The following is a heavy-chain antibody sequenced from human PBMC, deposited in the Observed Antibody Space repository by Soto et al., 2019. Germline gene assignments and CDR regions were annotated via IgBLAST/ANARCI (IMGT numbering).Heavy chain of an antibody. J-gene: IGHJ3*02. D-gene: IGHD7-27*01. CDR3: ASNWGPDAFDI. Sequence: QVQLQESGPGLVKPSQTLSLTCTVSNGSITSGGYYWNWIRQHPGKGLEWIGYIYYSGSTYNNPSLKGRATISLDWSKNNFSLKLTSVTAADTAVYYCASNWGPDAFDIWGQGTVVTVSS. CDR2: IYYSGST. V-gene: IGHV4-31*03. CDR1: NGSITSGGYY.